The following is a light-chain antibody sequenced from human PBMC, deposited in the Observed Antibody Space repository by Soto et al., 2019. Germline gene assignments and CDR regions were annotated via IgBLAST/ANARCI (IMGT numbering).Light chain of an antibody. CDR3: CSYAGSYTYV. J-gene: IGLJ1*01. CDR1: SSDVGSYNY. Sequence: QSVLTQPRSVSGSPGQSVTISCTGTSSDVGSYNYVSWYQQHPGKAPKLMIYDVYKRPSVVPDRFSGSKSGNTASLTISGLQAEDEADYYCCSYAGSYTYVFGTGTKLTVL. V-gene: IGLV2-11*01. CDR2: DVY.